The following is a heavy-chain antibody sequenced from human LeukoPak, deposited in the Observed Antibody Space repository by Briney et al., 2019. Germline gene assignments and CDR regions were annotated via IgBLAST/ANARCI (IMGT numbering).Heavy chain of an antibody. CDR3: ARYPGGYCSGGSCYSGYYYYYMDV. V-gene: IGHV3-48*03. CDR1: GFTFSSYE. Sequence: HPGGSLRLSCAASGFTFSSYEMNWVRQAPGKGLEWVSYISSSGSTIYYADSVKGRFTISRDNAKNSLYLQMNSLRAEDTAVYYCARYPGGYCSGGSCYSGYYYYYMDVWGKGTTVTISS. CDR2: ISSSGSTI. D-gene: IGHD2-15*01. J-gene: IGHJ6*03.